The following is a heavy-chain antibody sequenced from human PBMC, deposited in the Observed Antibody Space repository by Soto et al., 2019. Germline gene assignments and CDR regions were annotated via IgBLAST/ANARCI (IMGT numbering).Heavy chain of an antibody. D-gene: IGHD1-20*01. CDR3: AKSLGNNWDGDHFHY. CDR2: ISGSGYSR. J-gene: IGHJ4*02. V-gene: IGHV3-23*01. CDR1: GFAFSYYS. Sequence: EVQLLESGGDLLQPGGSLRLSCAASGFAFSYYSMSWVRQAPGKGLEWVSGISGSGYSRYYAVSGRGRVTISRDNSRNTLYLQMDSLRAEDTAVYYCAKSLGNNWDGDHFHYWGQGTLVTVAS.